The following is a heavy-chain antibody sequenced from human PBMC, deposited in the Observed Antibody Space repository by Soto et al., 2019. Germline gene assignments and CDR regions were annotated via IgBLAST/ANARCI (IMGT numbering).Heavy chain of an antibody. Sequence: QVVLEQSGTELKKPGASVKVSCRTSGYTFTNFGLTWVRQAPGKALEWMGWSNTYNANTKYAEKSQGRLAMTLVPSTATGYVELRRLQSDDTAIYFCAKDAVDETATATGGSWGQGALVIVSS. V-gene: IGHV1-18*01. CDR3: AKDAVDETATATGGS. D-gene: IGHD5-18*01. CDR2: SNTYNANT. J-gene: IGHJ4*02. CDR1: GYTFTNFG.